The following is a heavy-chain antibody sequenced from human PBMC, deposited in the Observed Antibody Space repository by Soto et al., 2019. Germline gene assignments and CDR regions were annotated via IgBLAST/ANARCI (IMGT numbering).Heavy chain of an antibody. V-gene: IGHV3-23*01. CDR3: AKGSASSRPYYLDF. D-gene: IGHD3-10*01. CDR1: GFTFTNYV. J-gene: IGHJ4*02. Sequence: EVQLLESGGNLVPPGGSLRLSCAASGFTFTNYVMSWVRQAPGKGLEWVSAITVSGGDTYYADSVRGRFTVSRDNSKSPLYLQMNSLRAEDTAVYYCAKGSASSRPYYLDFWGQGTLVPVSS. CDR2: ITVSGGDT.